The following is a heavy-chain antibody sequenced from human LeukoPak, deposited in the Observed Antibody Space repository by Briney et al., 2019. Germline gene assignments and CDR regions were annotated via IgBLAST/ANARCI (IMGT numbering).Heavy chain of an antibody. CDR3: ARDGNHQEPPNYYYYYMDV. D-gene: IGHD1-14*01. Sequence: SETLSLTCTVSGGSISSGNYYYSWIRQPAGKGLEWLGRIYTSGTTNYNPSLKSRVTISVDTSKNQFSLKLSSVTAADTAVYYCARDGNHQEPPNYYYYYMDVWGKGTTVTISS. J-gene: IGHJ6*03. CDR1: GGSISSGNYY. CDR2: IYTSGTT. V-gene: IGHV4-61*02.